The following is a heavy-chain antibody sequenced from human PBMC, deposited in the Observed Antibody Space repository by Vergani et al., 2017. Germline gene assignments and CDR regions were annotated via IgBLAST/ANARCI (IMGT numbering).Heavy chain of an antibody. J-gene: IGHJ5*02. CDR1: GFTFNQYA. CDR3: ARDLRLLYNRFDP. Sequence: QVQLVESGGGVVQLGRSLRLSCAASGFTFNQYAMHWVRPAPGKGLEWVAVTWYDGNNKQYADSVKGRFTISRDNSKSTMYLKMNSLRDEDTGVYYCARDLRLLYNRFDPWGQGTLVTVSS. CDR2: TWYDGNNK. D-gene: IGHD1-14*01. V-gene: IGHV3-33*01.